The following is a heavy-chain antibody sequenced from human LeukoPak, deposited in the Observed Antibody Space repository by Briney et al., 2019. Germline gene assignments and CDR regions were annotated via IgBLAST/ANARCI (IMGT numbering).Heavy chain of an antibody. J-gene: IGHJ5*02. CDR1: GGSITTSNSY. Sequence: PSETLSLTCTVSGGSITTSNSYWGWIRQPPGKGLEWIGCIYHSGGTFYNPSLKSRVTISIDTSNNQFSLRLTSVTAADTAVYYCVRPNYDFWSGGFDPWGQGTLVTVSS. V-gene: IGHV4-39*07. CDR3: VRPNYDFWSGGFDP. CDR2: IYHSGGT. D-gene: IGHD3-3*01.